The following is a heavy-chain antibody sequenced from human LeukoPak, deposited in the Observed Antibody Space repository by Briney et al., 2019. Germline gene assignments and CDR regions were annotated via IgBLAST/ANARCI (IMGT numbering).Heavy chain of an antibody. D-gene: IGHD4-17*01. CDR3: ARDPGDYSGWFDP. CDR1: GVSISNFY. V-gene: IGHV4-4*07. J-gene: IGHJ5*02. CDR2: IYNSGST. Sequence: SETLSLTCTVYGVSISNFYWSWIRQSAGKGLEWIGRIYNSGSTKYNPSFKSRVTISLDKSKNQFSLKLSSVTAADTAVYYCARDPGDYSGWFDPWGQGTLVTVSS.